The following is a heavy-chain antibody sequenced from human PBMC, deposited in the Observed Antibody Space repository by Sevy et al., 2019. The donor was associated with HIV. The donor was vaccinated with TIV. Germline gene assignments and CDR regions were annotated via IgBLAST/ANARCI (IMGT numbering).Heavy chain of an antibody. Sequence: GGSLRLSCVASGFSLESYWMNWVRQAPGKPLEWVANIKEDDTVKYYVESVKGRCTISRDNGRNLVYLLMNNLKVEDTALYYCVRAIQSEGSFWGQGTRVTVS. CDR3: VRAIQSEGSF. V-gene: IGHV3-7*04. J-gene: IGHJ4*02. CDR2: IKEDDTVK. CDR1: GFSLESYW. D-gene: IGHD2-21*01.